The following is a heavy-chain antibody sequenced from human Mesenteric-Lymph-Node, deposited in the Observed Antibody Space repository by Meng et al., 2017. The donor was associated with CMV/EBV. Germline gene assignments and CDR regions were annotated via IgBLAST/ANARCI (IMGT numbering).Heavy chain of an antibody. Sequence: LSLTCAASGLTFDDYAMHWVRQLPGKGLEWVSGITWNSDTIDYADSVKGRFTISRDNAKNSLYLQMNSLRPEDTALYYCAGGMGASGSPGTFDIWGQGTMVTVSS. CDR2: ITWNSDTI. J-gene: IGHJ3*02. D-gene: IGHD1-26*01. CDR3: AGGMGASGSPGTFDI. CDR1: GLTFDDYA. V-gene: IGHV3-9*01.